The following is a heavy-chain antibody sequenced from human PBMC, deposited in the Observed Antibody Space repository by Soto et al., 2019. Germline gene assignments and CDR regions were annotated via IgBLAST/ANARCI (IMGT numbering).Heavy chain of an antibody. Sequence: EVQLVESGGGLVKPGGSLRLSCAASGFTFSSYSMNWVRQAPGKGLEWVSSISSSSSYIYYADSVKGRFTISRDNAKNALYLQMNSLRAEDTAVYYCARGLGSCSGGSCYVWFDPWGQGTLVTVSS. V-gene: IGHV3-21*01. CDR3: ARGLGSCSGGSCYVWFDP. J-gene: IGHJ5*02. CDR2: ISSSSSYI. CDR1: GFTFSSYS. D-gene: IGHD2-15*01.